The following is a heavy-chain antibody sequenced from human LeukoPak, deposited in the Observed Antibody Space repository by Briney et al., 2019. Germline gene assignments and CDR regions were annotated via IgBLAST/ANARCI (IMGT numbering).Heavy chain of an antibody. Sequence: ASVKVSCKASGYTFTGYYMHWVRQAPGQGLEWMGWINPNSGGTNYAQKFQGRVTMTRDTSISTAYMELSRLRSDDTAVYHCARGGSGRRVSLRAYGMDVWGQGTTVTVSS. CDR3: ARGGSGRRVSLRAYGMDV. V-gene: IGHV1-2*02. CDR2: INPNSGGT. CDR1: GYTFTGYY. D-gene: IGHD2-8*01. J-gene: IGHJ6*02.